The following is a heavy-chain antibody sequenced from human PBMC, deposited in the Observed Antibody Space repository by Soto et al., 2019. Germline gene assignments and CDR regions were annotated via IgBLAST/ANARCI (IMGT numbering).Heavy chain of an antibody. J-gene: IGHJ1*01. CDR2: IYPGDSET. Sequence: PGESLKISCKGSVYSFNNYWIGWVRRMPGKGLEWMGIIYPGDSETRYSPYFRGQVTISADKSISTAYLQWSSLKASDTAMYYCARLQERYCSGGSCYLGYFQYWGQGTLVTVSS. CDR3: ARLQERYCSGGSCYLGYFQY. V-gene: IGHV5-51*01. CDR1: VYSFNNYW. D-gene: IGHD2-15*01.